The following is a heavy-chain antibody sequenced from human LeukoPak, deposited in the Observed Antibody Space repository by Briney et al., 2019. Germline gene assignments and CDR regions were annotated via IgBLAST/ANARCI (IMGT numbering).Heavy chain of an antibody. Sequence: SETLSLTCAVYGGSFSGYYWSWIRQPPGKGLEWIGEINHSGSTNYNPSLKSRVTISVDTSKNQFSLKLSSVTAADTAVYYCARERYSSGWYAGYYFDYWGQGTLVTVSS. CDR2: INHSGST. CDR3: ARERYSSGWYAGYYFDY. CDR1: GGSFSGYY. D-gene: IGHD6-19*01. V-gene: IGHV4-34*01. J-gene: IGHJ4*02.